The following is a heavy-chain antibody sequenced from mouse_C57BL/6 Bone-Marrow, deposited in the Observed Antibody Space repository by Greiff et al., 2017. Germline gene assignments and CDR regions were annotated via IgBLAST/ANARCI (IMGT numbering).Heavy chain of an antibody. CDR2: IDPNSGGT. V-gene: IGHV1-72*01. D-gene: IGHD1-1*01. CDR1: GYTFTSYW. J-gene: IGHJ2*01. Sequence: QVQLKQPGAELVKPGASVKLSCKASGYTFTSYWMHWVKQRPGRGLEWIGRIDPNSGGTKYNEKFKSKATLTVDKPSSTAYMQLSSLTSEDSAVYYCARDILLRSSLGDYWGQGTTLTVSS. CDR3: ARDILLRSSLGDY.